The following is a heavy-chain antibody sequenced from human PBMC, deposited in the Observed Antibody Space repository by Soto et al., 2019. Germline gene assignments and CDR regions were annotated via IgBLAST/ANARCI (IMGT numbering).Heavy chain of an antibody. Sequence: QVQLVQSGAEVRKPGSSVKVSCKASGGTFSSYAITWVRQAPGQGLEWMGGIIPIFGSTNYAQKFQGRVTLTADESTSTAYMELSSLRSEDTAVYYCAREGTTAPQDGFYYYGMDVWGQGTTVTVSS. CDR3: AREGTTAPQDGFYYYGMDV. J-gene: IGHJ6*02. D-gene: IGHD5-18*01. CDR2: IIPIFGST. V-gene: IGHV1-69*01. CDR1: GGTFSSYA.